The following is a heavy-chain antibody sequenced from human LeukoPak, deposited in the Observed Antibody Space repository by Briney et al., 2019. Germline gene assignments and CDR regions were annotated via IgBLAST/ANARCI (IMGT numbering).Heavy chain of an antibody. Sequence: GGSLRLSCAASGFTFSSYAMGWVRQAPGKGLEWVSAISGSGGSTYYADSVKGRFTISRDTAKNSLYLQMNSLRAEDTALYYCAKDIRRITMMKLFDYWGQGTLVTVSS. V-gene: IGHV3-23*01. CDR3: AKDIRRITMMKLFDY. CDR2: ISGSGGST. J-gene: IGHJ4*02. CDR1: GFTFSSYA. D-gene: IGHD3-22*01.